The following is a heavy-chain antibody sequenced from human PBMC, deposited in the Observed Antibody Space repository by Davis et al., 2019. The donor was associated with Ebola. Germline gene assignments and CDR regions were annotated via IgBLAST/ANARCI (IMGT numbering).Heavy chain of an antibody. CDR3: ARGSTVTTGYYYYGMDV. CDR1: GGSFSGYY. V-gene: IGHV4-34*01. D-gene: IGHD4-17*01. CDR2: INHSGST. Sequence: SETLSLTCAVYGGSFSGYYWSWIRQPPGKGLEWIGEINHSGSTNYNPPLKSRVTISVDTSKNQFSLKLSSVTAADTAVYYCARGSTVTTGYYYYGMDVWGQGTTVTVSS. J-gene: IGHJ6*02.